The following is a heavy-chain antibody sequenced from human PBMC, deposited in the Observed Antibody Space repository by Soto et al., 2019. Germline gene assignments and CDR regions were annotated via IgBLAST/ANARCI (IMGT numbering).Heavy chain of an antibody. J-gene: IGHJ4*02. CDR2: IKQDGSDK. V-gene: IGHV3-7*01. D-gene: IGHD1-26*01. CDR1: GGTLSKGW. Sequence: EGSRRLWCAASGGTLSKGWMSWVRQAPGKGLEWVANIKQDGSDKYYVDSVKGRFTISRDNAKNSLYLQMNSLRAEDTAVYYSARAPSYSTPWYYFDSWGQGT. CDR3: ARAPSYSTPWYYFDS.